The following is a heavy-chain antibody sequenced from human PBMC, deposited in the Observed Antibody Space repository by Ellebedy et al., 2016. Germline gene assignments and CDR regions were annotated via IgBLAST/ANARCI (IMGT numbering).Heavy chain of an antibody. CDR2: INHSGST. V-gene: IGHV4-34*01. Sequence: SETLSLTXAVYGGSFSGYYWSWIRQPPGKGLEWIGEINHSGSTNYNPSLKSRVTISVDTSKNQFSLKLSSVTAADTAVYYCARGPYSNYVYSWFDPWGQGTLVTVSS. CDR3: ARGPYSNYVYSWFDP. CDR1: GGSFSGYY. D-gene: IGHD4-11*01. J-gene: IGHJ5*02.